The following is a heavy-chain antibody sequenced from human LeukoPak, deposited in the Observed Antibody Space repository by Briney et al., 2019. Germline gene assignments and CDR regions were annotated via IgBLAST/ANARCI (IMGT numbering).Heavy chain of an antibody. CDR2: ISYDGSNK. Sequence: GRSLRLSCAASGFTFSSYGMHWVRQAPGKGLEWVAVISYDGSNKYYADSVKGRFTISRDNSKNTLYLQMNSLRAEDTAVYYCAKQSLTRGYFDYWGQGTLVTVSS. CDR1: GFTFSSYG. V-gene: IGHV3-30*18. J-gene: IGHJ4*02. CDR3: AKQSLTRGYFDY. D-gene: IGHD3-9*01.